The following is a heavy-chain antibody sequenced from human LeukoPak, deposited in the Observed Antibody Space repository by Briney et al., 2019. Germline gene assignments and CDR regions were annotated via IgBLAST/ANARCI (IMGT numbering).Heavy chain of an antibody. D-gene: IGHD5-12*01. V-gene: IGHV4-34*01. Sequence: SETLSLTCAVYGGSFSGYYWSWIRQPPGKGLEWIGEINHSGSTNYNPSLKSRVTISVDTSKNQFSLKLNSVTAADTAIYYCARAYSYSSATLGYWGQGTLVTVSS. J-gene: IGHJ4*02. CDR3: ARAYSYSSATLGY. CDR1: GGSFSGYY. CDR2: INHSGST.